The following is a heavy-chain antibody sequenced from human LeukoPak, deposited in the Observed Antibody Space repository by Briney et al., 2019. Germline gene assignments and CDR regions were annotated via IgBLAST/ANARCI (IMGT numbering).Heavy chain of an antibody. CDR1: GDSVSINSAG. CDR2: TYYRSNWYY. CDR3: ARVMEYSGSWNWVDS. D-gene: IGHD1-26*01. Sequence: SRTLSLTCAISGDSVSINSAGWNWVRQSPTRGIEWLGSTYYRSNWYYDYADAGKSLITINPKTSKKQCSLQLNSVTPEDTAMYYCARVMEYSGSWNWVDSWGQGTLVTVSS. J-gene: IGHJ5*01. V-gene: IGHV6-1*01.